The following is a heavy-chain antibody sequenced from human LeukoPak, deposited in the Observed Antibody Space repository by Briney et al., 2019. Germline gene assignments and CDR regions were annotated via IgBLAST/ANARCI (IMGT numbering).Heavy chain of an antibody. CDR2: ISGSGGST. D-gene: IGHD2-8*01. V-gene: IGHV3-23*01. CDR3: AKAITTSGHCTNGVCFDFDY. Sequence: GGSLRLSCAAAGFTFNSYAMSWVRPAPGKGLEWVSAISGSGGSTYYLDSVKGRLTLPRDTSKNTVYLQMNSLRVEDTAVYYCAKAITTSGHCTNGVCFDFDYWGQGTLATVSS. J-gene: IGHJ4*02. CDR1: GFTFNSYA.